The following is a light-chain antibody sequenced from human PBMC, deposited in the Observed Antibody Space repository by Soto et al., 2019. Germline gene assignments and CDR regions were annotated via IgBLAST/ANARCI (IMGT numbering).Light chain of an antibody. J-gene: IGKJ4*01. CDR3: QQYFSSPLS. CDR1: QTLLFSSHNKTF. Sequence: DIVMTQSPDSLAVSLGERATIYCKSSQTLLFSSHNKTFLAWYQQKPGQPPKLLVHWASTRESGVPDRFSGSGSETDFTLTSTSLQAADVAVYYCQQYFSSPLSFGGGTKVQIK. V-gene: IGKV4-1*01. CDR2: WAS.